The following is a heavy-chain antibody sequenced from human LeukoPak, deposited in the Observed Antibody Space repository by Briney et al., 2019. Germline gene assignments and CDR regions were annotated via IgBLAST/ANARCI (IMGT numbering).Heavy chain of an antibody. CDR3: ATLNIAVAGSLGSDDY. V-gene: IGHV1-24*01. D-gene: IGHD6-19*01. Sequence: ASVKVSCKVSGYTLTELSMHWVRQAPGKGLEWMGGFDPEDGETIYAQKFQGRVTMTEDTSTDTAYMELSSLRSEDTAVYYCATLNIAVAGSLGSDDYWGQGTLVTVSS. CDR2: FDPEDGET. CDR1: GYTLTELS. J-gene: IGHJ4*02.